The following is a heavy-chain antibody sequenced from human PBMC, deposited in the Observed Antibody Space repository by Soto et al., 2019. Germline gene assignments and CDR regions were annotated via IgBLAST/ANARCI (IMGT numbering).Heavy chain of an antibody. D-gene: IGHD6-19*01. CDR2: ISNYNGDT. CDR3: ARDPSNSSGSRIWFFP. J-gene: IGHJ5*02. Sequence: EASVKVSCKASGDTFSTYGISRVRQAPGQGLEWMGWISNYNGDTNHAQKFQGRVTMTTDRSTTTAYMGLRGLRSDDTAVYYCARDPSNSSGSRIWFFPWGQGTPVTVSS. V-gene: IGHV1-18*04. CDR1: GDTFSTYG.